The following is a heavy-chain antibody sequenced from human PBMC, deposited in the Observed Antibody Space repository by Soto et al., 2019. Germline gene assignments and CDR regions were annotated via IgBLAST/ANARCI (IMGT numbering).Heavy chain of an antibody. CDR2: ISSSGSTI. V-gene: IGHV3-48*03. Sequence: EVQLVESGGGLVQPGGSLRLSCAASGFTFSSYEMNWVRQAPGKGLEWVSYISSSGSTIYYADSVKGRFTISRDNAKNSLYLQMNSLRAEDTAVYYCAREEYSSSSWGFDYWGQGTLVTVSS. CDR1: GFTFSSYE. CDR3: AREEYSSSSWGFDY. J-gene: IGHJ4*02. D-gene: IGHD6-6*01.